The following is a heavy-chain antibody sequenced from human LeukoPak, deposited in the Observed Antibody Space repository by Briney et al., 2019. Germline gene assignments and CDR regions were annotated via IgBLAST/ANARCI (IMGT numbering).Heavy chain of an antibody. V-gene: IGHV3-21*01. CDR2: ISSSSSYI. CDR3: ARVVDHDYSDYYLDY. J-gene: IGHJ4*02. D-gene: IGHD4-11*01. Sequence: PGGSLRLSCAASGFTFSSYSMNWVRQAPGKGLEWVSSISSSSSYIYYADSVKGRFTISRDNAKNSLYLQMNSLRAEDTAVYYCARVVDHDYSDYYLDYWGQGTLVTVSS. CDR1: GFTFSSYS.